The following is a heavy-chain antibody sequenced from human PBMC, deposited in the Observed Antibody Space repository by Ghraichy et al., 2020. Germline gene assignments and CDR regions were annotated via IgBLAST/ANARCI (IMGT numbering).Heavy chain of an antibody. CDR1: GGSISSYY. Sequence: SETLSLTCTVSGGSISSYYWSWIRQPPGKGLEWIGYIYYSGSTNYNPSLKSRVTISVDTSKNQFSLKLSSVTAADTAVYYCARLSSSSWLTKYYYYYGMDVWGQGTTVTVSS. CDR2: IYYSGST. V-gene: IGHV4-59*08. J-gene: IGHJ6*02. CDR3: ARLSSSSWLTKYYYYYGMDV. D-gene: IGHD6-13*01.